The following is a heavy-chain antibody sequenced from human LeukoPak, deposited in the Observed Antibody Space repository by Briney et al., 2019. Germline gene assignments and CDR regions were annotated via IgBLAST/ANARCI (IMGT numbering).Heavy chain of an antibody. Sequence: ASVKVSCKASGYTFTSYGISWVRQAPGQGLEWMGWISAYNGNTNYAQKLQGRVTMTTDTSTSTAYMELRSLRSDDTAVYYCARPSFHCSSTSCYTGYGMDVWGQGTTVTVSS. CDR1: GYTFTSYG. D-gene: IGHD2-2*02. CDR3: ARPSFHCSSTSCYTGYGMDV. J-gene: IGHJ6*02. CDR2: ISAYNGNT. V-gene: IGHV1-18*01.